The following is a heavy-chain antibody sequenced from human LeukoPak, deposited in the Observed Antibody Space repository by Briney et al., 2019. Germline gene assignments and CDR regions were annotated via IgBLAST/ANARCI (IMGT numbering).Heavy chain of an antibody. CDR1: GASVSGYY. CDR2: ISGSGGST. Sequence: ETLSLTCTVSGASVSGYYWSWVRQAPGKGLEWVSAISGSGGSTYYADSVKGRFTISRDNSKNTLYLQMNSLRAEDTAVYYCAKDPWGYYDSSGYYVWGQGTLVTVSS. J-gene: IGHJ4*02. V-gene: IGHV3-23*01. D-gene: IGHD3-22*01. CDR3: AKDPWGYYDSSGYYV.